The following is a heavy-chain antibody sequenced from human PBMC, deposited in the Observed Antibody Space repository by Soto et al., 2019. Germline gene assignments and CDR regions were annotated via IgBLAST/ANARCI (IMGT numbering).Heavy chain of an antibody. CDR1: GFSLSTRGVG. CDR2: IYWDDDR. CDR3: AHTHYDVWSGYRYKYGLDV. J-gene: IGHJ6*02. D-gene: IGHD3-3*01. V-gene: IGHV2-5*02. Sequence: SCPTLVNPTQTLTLTCSFSGFSLSTRGVGVGWLRQPPGKALEWLAVIYWDDDRHYSPPLKSRLTITKDTSKNQVVLIMTTMAPVDTATYYCAHTHYDVWSGYRYKYGLDVWGQGTTVTVSS.